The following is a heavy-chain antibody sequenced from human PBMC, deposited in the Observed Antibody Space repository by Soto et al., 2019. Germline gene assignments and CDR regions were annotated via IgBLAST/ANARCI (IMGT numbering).Heavy chain of an antibody. Sequence: ASETLSLTCAVSGYSISSGYYWGWIRQPPGKGLEWIGSIYHSGSTYYNPSLKSRVTISVDTSKNQFSLKLSSVTAADTAVYYCGGKNYDSSGYFDYWGQGTLVTVSS. J-gene: IGHJ4*02. V-gene: IGHV4-38-2*01. CDR2: IYHSGST. CDR3: GGKNYDSSGYFDY. D-gene: IGHD3-22*01. CDR1: GYSISSGYY.